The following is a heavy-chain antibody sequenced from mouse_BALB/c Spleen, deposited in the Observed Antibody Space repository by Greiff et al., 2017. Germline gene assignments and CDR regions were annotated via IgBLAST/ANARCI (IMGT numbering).Heavy chain of an antibody. CDR1: GFTFSSYT. Sequence: EVHLVESGGGLVQPGGSLKLSCAASGFTFSSYTMSWVRQTPEKRLECVAYISNGGGSTYYPDTVKGRFTISRDNAKNTLYLQMSSLKSEDTAMYYCARHGTSIYYYAMDYWGQGTSVTVSS. CDR3: ARHGTSIYYYAMDY. D-gene: IGHD1-1*02. J-gene: IGHJ4*01. CDR2: ISNGGGST. V-gene: IGHV5-12-2*01.